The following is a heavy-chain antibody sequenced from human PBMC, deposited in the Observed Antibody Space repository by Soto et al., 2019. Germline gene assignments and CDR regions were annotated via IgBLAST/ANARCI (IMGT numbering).Heavy chain of an antibody. D-gene: IGHD3-22*01. Sequence: GASVKVSCKASGGTFSSYAISWVRQAPGQGLEWMGGIIPIFGTANYAQKFQGRVTITADKSTSTAYMELSSLRSEDTAVYYCAGGDSSGYYAPGGLDAFDIWGQGTMVTVSS. V-gene: IGHV1-69*06. CDR2: IIPIFGTA. J-gene: IGHJ3*02. CDR3: AGGDSSGYYAPGGLDAFDI. CDR1: GGTFSSYA.